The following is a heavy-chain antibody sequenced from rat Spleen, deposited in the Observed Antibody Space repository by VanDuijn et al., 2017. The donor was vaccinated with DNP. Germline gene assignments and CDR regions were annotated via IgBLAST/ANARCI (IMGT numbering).Heavy chain of an antibody. CDR2: FSTSGGGT. CDR3: ARDRTGTWFAY. Sequence: EVQLVESGGDLVQPGRSLKLSCAASGFTFSDYYMAWVRQAPTKGLELVATFSTSGGGTFYSDSVKGRFTISRDNAKSTLYLQMNSLRSEDTATYYCARDRTGTWFAYWGQGTLVTVSS. CDR1: GFTFSDYY. J-gene: IGHJ3*01. D-gene: IGHD5-1*01. V-gene: IGHV5-25*01.